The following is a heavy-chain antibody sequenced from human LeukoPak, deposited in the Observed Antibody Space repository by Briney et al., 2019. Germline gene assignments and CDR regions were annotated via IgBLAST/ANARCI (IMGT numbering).Heavy chain of an antibody. D-gene: IGHD1-26*01. J-gene: IGHJ4*02. V-gene: IGHV3-21*01. CDR1: GFTFSSYS. CDR2: ISSSSSYI. CDR3: VRDIWELPTGSIDY. Sequence: KTGGSLTLSCAVSGFTFSSYSMNWVRQAPGKGLEWVWYISSSSSYIYYADSVKGRFTISRDSAKNSLYLQMNSLRAEDTAVYYCVRDIWELPTGSIDYCGEGSLVTVSS.